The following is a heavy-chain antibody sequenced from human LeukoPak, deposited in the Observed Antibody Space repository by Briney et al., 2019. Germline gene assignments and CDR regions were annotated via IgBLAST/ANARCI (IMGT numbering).Heavy chain of an antibody. CDR3: STRRGYSGYESHTY. J-gene: IGHJ4*02. CDR1: VCTFSSYT. V-gene: IGHV1-69*02. D-gene: IGHD5-12*01. Sequence: SSVTVSFKSSVCTFSSYTISWVRQAPGQALEWMGRIIPILCIGNYAQKFQCRVTITAEKSTNTAYMVPRSLRYEDTAVCYCSTRRGYSGYESHTYWGKGTLATVSP. CDR2: IIPILCIG.